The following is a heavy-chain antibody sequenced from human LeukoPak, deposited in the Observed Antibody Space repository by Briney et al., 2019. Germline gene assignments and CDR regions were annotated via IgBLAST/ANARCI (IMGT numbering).Heavy chain of an antibody. CDR3: ARGGPTGALDD. D-gene: IGHD7-27*01. CDR1: AFTFSSFW. Sequence: GGSLRLSCAPSAFTFSSFWMTWVRQAPWKGREWVANINEDGSEKNYVDSVKGRFTISRDNAKNSLFLQMNSLRAEDTALYYCARGGPTGALDDWGQGTLLTVSS. J-gene: IGHJ4*02. CDR2: INEDGSEK. V-gene: IGHV3-7*01.